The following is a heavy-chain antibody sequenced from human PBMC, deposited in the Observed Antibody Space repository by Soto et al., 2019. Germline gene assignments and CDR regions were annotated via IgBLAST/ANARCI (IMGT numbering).Heavy chain of an antibody. CDR1: GFTFSSYW. CDR2: IKQDGSEK. Sequence: GGSLRLSCAASGFTFSSYWMSWVRQAPGKGLEWVANIKQDGSEKYYVDSVKGRFTISRDNAKNSLYLQMNSLRAEDTAVYYCARAIYDFWSGYSTPNNYWGQGTLVTVSS. V-gene: IGHV3-7*01. CDR3: ARAIYDFWSGYSTPNNY. J-gene: IGHJ4*02. D-gene: IGHD3-3*01.